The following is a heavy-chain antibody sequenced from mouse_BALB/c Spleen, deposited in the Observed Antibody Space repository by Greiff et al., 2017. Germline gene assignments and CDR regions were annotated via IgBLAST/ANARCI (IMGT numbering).Heavy chain of an antibody. CDR3: ASYGNPFAY. Sequence: EVQLVESGAELVRPGALVKLSCKASGFNIKDYYMHWVKQRPEQGLEWIGWIDPENGNTIYDPKFQGKASITADTSSNTAYLQLSSLTSEDTAVYYCASYGNPFAYWGQGTLVTVSA. V-gene: IGHV14-1*02. CDR1: GFNIKDYY. D-gene: IGHD2-1*01. CDR2: IDPENGNT. J-gene: IGHJ3*01.